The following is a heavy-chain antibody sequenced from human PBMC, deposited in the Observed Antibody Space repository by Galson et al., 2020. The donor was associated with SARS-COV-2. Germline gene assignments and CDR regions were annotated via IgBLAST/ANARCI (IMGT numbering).Heavy chain of an antibody. CDR1: GYTFTSYH. V-gene: IGHV1-46*01. J-gene: IGHJ4*02. CDR2: INPSGGST. CDR3: ARDQLTEIAVADYYFDY. Sequence: ASVKVSCKASGYTFTSYHMHWVRQAPGQGLEWMGIINPSGGSTSYAQKFQGRVTMTRDTSTSTVYMELSSLRSEDTAVYYCARDQLTEIAVADYYFDYWGQGTLVTVSS. D-gene: IGHD6-19*01.